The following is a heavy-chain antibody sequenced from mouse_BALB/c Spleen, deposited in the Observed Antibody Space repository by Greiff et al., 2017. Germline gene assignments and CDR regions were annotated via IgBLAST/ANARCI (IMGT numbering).Heavy chain of an antibody. J-gene: IGHJ2*01. CDR3: NAGGSSSGPFDY. D-gene: IGHD3-1*01. CDR1: GFNIKDYY. CDR2: IDPENGDT. V-gene: IGHV14-4*02. Sequence: EVQLQQSGAELVRSGASVKLSCTASGFNIKDYYMHWVKQRPEQGLEWIGWIDPENGDTEYAPKFQGKATMTADTSSNTAYLQLSSLTSEGTAVYYCNAGGSSSGPFDYWGQGTTLTVSS.